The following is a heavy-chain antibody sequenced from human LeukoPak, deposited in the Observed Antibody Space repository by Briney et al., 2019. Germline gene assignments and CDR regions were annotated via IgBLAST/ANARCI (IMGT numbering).Heavy chain of an antibody. V-gene: IGHV3-48*03. CDR2: ISSSGSTI. Sequence: PTGGSLRLSCAASGLTFSSYEMNWVRQAPGKGLERVSYISSSGSTIYYADSVKGRFTISRDNAKNSLSLQMNSLRAEDTAVYYCARVAGHYFDYWGQGTLVTVSS. D-gene: IGHD6-19*01. CDR1: GLTFSSYE. J-gene: IGHJ4*02. CDR3: ARVAGHYFDY.